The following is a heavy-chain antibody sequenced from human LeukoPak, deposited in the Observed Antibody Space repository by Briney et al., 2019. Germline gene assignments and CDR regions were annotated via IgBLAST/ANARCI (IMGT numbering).Heavy chain of an antibody. V-gene: IGHV4-59*12. CDR2: IYYSGST. CDR1: GGSISSYY. CDR3: ARENSGSYREFDY. Sequence: SETLSLTCTVSGGSISSYYWSWNRQPPGKGLEWIGYIYYSGSTNYNPSLKSRVTISVDTSKNQFSLKLSSVTAADTAVYYCARENSGSYREFDYWGQGTLVTVSS. J-gene: IGHJ4*02. D-gene: IGHD1-26*01.